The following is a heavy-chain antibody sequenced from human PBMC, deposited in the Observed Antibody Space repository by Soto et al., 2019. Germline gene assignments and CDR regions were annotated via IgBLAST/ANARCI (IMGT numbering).Heavy chain of an antibody. J-gene: IGHJ4*02. CDR2: IWSDGSNK. CDR3: VRVFDTYYFDL. V-gene: IGHV3-33*01. CDR1: GFTFSTYG. D-gene: IGHD3-9*01. Sequence: QVQLVESGGGVVQPGRSLRLSCAASGFTFSTYGMHWVRQAPGKGLEWVALIWSDGSNKYYADSVKGRFTISRDNSKKTVYLQMNSLRAEATAVYYCVRVFDTYYFDLWGQGNMVTVSS.